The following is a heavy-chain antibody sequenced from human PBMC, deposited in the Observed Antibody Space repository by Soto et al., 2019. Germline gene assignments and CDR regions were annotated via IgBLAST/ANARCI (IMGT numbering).Heavy chain of an antibody. CDR3: ARWLQFKRTSFDY. CDR2: IYYSGST. D-gene: IGHD5-12*01. V-gene: IGHV4-31*03. Sequence: PSETLSLTCTVSGGSISSGGYYWSWIRQHPGKGLGWIGYIYYSGSTYYNPSLKSRVTISVDTSKNQFSLKLSSATAADTAVYYCARWLQFKRTSFDYWGQGTLVTVSS. J-gene: IGHJ4*02. CDR1: GGSISSGGYY.